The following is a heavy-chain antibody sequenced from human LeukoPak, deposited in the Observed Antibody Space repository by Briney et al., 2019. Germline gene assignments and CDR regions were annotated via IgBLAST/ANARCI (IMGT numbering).Heavy chain of an antibody. V-gene: IGHV4-61*02. J-gene: IGHJ5*02. Sequence: SETLSLTCTVSGGSIGSGSYYWSWIRQPAGKGLEWIGRIYTSGSTNYNPSLKSRVTISVDTSKNQFSLKLSSVTAADTAVYYCARGGDYGYWFDPWGQGTLVTVSS. CDR1: GGSIGSGSYY. CDR2: IYTSGST. D-gene: IGHD4-17*01. CDR3: ARGGDYGYWFDP.